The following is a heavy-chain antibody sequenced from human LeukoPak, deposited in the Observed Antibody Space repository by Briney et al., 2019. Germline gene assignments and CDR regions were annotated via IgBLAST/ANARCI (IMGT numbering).Heavy chain of an antibody. J-gene: IGHJ2*01. CDR1: GFSFNRSA. CDR2: ISGSGGRT. CDR3: AQSTSMRYFFDL. V-gene: IGHV3-23*01. D-gene: IGHD2-8*01. Sequence: PGGSLRLSCAASGFSFNRSAVAWVRQAPGKGLEWVSTISGSGGRTFFADSVKGRFTVSRDNSVFLQMNSLRAEDTALYYCAQSTSMRYFFDLWGRGTLVTVSS.